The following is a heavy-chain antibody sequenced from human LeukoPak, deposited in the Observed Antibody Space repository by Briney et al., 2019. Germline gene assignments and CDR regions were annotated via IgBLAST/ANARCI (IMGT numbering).Heavy chain of an antibody. Sequence: GGSLRLSCAPSGFTFSTYAMVWVRQAPGKGLEWVSSISSGGSTHYADSVKRRFTISRDNSKNTLSLQMHTLRAEDTALYYCAKGPASYGSAYPDSWGQGTLVTVSS. CDR2: ISSGGST. J-gene: IGHJ4*02. CDR1: GFTFSTYA. V-gene: IGHV3-23*01. CDR3: AKGPASYGSAYPDS. D-gene: IGHD3-10*01.